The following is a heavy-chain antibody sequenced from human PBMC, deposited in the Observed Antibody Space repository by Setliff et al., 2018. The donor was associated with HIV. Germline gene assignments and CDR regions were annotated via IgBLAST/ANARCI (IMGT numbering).Heavy chain of an antibody. V-gene: IGHV1-18*01. Sequence: ASVKVSCKASGYTLTNYGISWVRQAPGQGLEWMGWISAYNGNTHYAQKLQGRVTMTTDASTSTAYMELRSLRSDDTAVYYCARELPDSSSWVDYWGQGTLVTVSS. CDR2: ISAYNGNT. D-gene: IGHD6-13*01. CDR3: ARELPDSSSWVDY. CDR1: GYTLTNYG. J-gene: IGHJ4*02.